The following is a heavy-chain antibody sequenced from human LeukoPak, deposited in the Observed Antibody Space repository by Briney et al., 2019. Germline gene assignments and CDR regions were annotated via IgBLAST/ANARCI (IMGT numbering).Heavy chain of an antibody. D-gene: IGHD5-24*01. CDR1: GFTFRSYG. Sequence: PGGSLRLSCAASGFTFRSYGMSRVRQAPGKGLEWVSAISGGGGVTYYADSVKGRFTISRDNAKNTLYLDMNRLRAEDTPVYYSVRVQRWRLHLDFWGQGILVTVSS. CDR3: VRVQRWRLHLDF. J-gene: IGHJ4*02. CDR2: ISGGGGVT. V-gene: IGHV3-23*01.